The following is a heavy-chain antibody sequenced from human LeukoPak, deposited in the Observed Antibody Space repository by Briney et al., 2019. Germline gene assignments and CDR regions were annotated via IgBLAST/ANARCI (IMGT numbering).Heavy chain of an antibody. J-gene: IGHJ4*02. Sequence: SETLSLACTVSGGSISSSSYYWGWLRQPPGKGLEWIGSIYYSGSTYYNPSLKSRVTISVDTSKNQFSLKLSSVTAADTAVYYCAISWGTVTMDYWGQGTLVTVSS. CDR2: IYYSGST. CDR3: AISWGTVTMDY. CDR1: GGSISSSSYY. V-gene: IGHV4-39*01. D-gene: IGHD4-17*01.